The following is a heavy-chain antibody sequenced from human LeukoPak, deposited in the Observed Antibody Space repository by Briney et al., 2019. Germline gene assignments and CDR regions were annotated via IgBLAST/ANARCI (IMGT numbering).Heavy chain of an antibody. CDR3: ARVLAIFGLDTTDFYMDV. CDR1: GASISSHY. D-gene: IGHD3/OR15-3a*01. J-gene: IGHJ6*03. Sequence: SETLSLTCAVSGASISSHYWRWIRQPPGKGLEWIGYTSGSISDNPSLKSRFAVSVDPSQNQVSLSLTSVTAADTAVYYCARVLAIFGLDTTDFYMDVWGKGTTVTVSS. CDR2: TSGSI. V-gene: IGHV4-59*11.